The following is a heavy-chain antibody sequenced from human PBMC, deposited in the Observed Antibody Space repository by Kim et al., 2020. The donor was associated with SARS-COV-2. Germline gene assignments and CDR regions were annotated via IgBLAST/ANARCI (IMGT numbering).Heavy chain of an antibody. Sequence: GGSLRLSCAASGFTFSSHWMHWVRQAPGKGLVWVSRINSEGSTISYADSVKGRFTISRDNAKNTLYLQMNSLRAEDTAVYYCARRQFTSGWYYFDYWGQG. V-gene: IGHV3-74*01. CDR2: INSEGSTI. D-gene: IGHD6-19*01. J-gene: IGHJ4*02. CDR3: ARRQFTSGWYYFDY. CDR1: GFTFSSHW.